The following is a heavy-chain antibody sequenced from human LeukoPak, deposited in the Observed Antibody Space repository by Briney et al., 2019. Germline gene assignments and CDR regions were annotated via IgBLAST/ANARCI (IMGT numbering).Heavy chain of an antibody. J-gene: IGHJ4*02. D-gene: IGHD1/OR15-1a*01. Sequence: LETLSLTCTVSGDSISGSPYYWGWIRQPPGKGLEWIGSLFYNGITYYNPSLKSRVTISVDTSKNQFSLKLNSVTAADTAIFYCARIWSNWGQGTLVTVSS. CDR3: ARIWSN. V-gene: IGHV4-39*07. CDR1: GDSISGSPYY. CDR2: LFYNGIT.